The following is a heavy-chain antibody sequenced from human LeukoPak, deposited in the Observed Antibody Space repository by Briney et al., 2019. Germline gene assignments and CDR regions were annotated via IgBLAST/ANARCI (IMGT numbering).Heavy chain of an antibody. CDR3: ARHNPESLGNFDY. D-gene: IGHD1-14*01. CDR2: ISYSGNT. J-gene: IGHJ4*02. V-gene: IGHV4-59*08. Sequence: TASETLSLTCTVSGDSVSSDYWSWIRQPPGKGLEWIAYISYSGNTNYNPSLKSRVTISVDTSRNQVSLKLRSVTATDTAVFYCARHNPESLGNFDYWGRGTLVSVSS. CDR1: GDSVSSDY.